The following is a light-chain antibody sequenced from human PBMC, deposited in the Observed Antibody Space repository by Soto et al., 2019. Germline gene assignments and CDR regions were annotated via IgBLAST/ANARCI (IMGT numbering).Light chain of an antibody. Sequence: QSALTQPASVSGSPGQSITISCTGTSSDVGGYHYVSWYQQHPGKAPKPMIYDVSNRPSGVSNRFSGSKSGNTASLAISGLQAEYEDDYYCRSYTSSSTMVFGGGTKVT. CDR2: DVS. J-gene: IGLJ2*01. CDR3: RSYTSSSTMV. V-gene: IGLV2-14*01. CDR1: SSDVGGYHY.